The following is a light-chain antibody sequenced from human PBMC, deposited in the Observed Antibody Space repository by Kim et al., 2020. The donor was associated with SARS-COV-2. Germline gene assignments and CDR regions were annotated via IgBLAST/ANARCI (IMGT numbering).Light chain of an antibody. Sequence: QFVLTQPPSASGTPGQRGTISCSGSSSNIGSNYVYWYRQLPGTAPELLIYKNNQRPSGVPDRFSGSKSGTSASLAISGLRSEDEADYYCAAWDDSLSGRVFGGGTQLTVL. CDR3: AAWDDSLSGRV. J-gene: IGLJ3*02. CDR2: KNN. V-gene: IGLV1-47*01. CDR1: SSNIGSNY.